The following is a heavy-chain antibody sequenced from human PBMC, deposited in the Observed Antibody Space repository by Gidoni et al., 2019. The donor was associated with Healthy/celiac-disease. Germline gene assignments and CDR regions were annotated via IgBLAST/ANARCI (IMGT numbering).Heavy chain of an antibody. CDR3: ARDPKLGITIFGVVTPYGMDV. J-gene: IGHJ6*02. V-gene: IGHV3-30-3*01. CDR1: GFTFSSYA. CDR2: ISYDGSNT. D-gene: IGHD3-3*01. Sequence: QVQLVESGGGVVQPGRSLRLSGAASGFTFSSYAMHGVRQAPGKGLEWVAVISYDGSNTYYADSVKGRFTISRDNSKTTLYLQMNSLRAEDTAVYYCARDPKLGITIFGVVTPYGMDVWGQGTTVTVSS.